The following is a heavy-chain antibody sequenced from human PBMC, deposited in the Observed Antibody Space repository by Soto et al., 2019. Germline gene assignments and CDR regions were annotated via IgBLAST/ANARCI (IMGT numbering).Heavy chain of an antibody. Sequence: PSGTLSLTCIVSGGSISSSSYYLGWIRQPSRKGLEWIGNIYYSGSTYYNPSLKSRVTISVDTSKNQFSLKLSSVTAADTAVYYCARTVVLVPAANVLFDYWGQGTLVTVSS. CDR1: GGSISSSSYY. CDR2: IYYSGST. CDR3: ARTVVLVPAANVLFDY. D-gene: IGHD2-2*01. V-gene: IGHV4-39*07. J-gene: IGHJ4*02.